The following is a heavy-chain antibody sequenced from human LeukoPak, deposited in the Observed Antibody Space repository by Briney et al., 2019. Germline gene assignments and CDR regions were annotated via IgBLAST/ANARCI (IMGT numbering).Heavy chain of an antibody. CDR2: ISSRSSYI. D-gene: IGHD6-19*01. Sequence: GGSLRLSCAASGFTFSSYSMNWVRQAPGKGLEWVSSISSRSSYINYADSVKGRFTISRDNAENSLYLQMNSLRAEDTAVYYCAREWAGDFDYWGQGTLVTVFS. CDR1: GFTFSSYS. CDR3: AREWAGDFDY. J-gene: IGHJ4*02. V-gene: IGHV3-21*01.